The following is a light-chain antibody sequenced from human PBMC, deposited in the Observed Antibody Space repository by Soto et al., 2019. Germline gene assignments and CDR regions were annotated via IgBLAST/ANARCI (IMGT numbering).Light chain of an antibody. Sequence: EIVMTQSPATLSVSPGERATLSCRASQSVSSNLAWYQQKPGQAATLLIYGASTRATGIPARFSGSRSGTEFTLTISSLQSEDFAVYYCQQYNNWPPITFGEGTRLEIK. CDR2: GAS. J-gene: IGKJ5*01. CDR1: QSVSSN. V-gene: IGKV3-15*01. CDR3: QQYNNWPPIT.